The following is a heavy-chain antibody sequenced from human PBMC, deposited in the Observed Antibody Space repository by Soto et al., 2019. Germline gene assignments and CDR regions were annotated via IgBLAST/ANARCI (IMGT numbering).Heavy chain of an antibody. J-gene: IGHJ5*02. CDR1: GYTFTSYA. D-gene: IGHD6-19*01. CDR2: INAGNGNT. CDR3: ATKEDGSGWYYDWFDP. Sequence: ASVKVSCKASGYTFTSYAMHWVRQAPGQRLEWMGWINAGNGNTKYSQKFQGRVTITRDTSASTAYMELSSLRSEDTAVHYCATKEDGSGWYYDWFDPWGQGTLVTVS. V-gene: IGHV1-3*01.